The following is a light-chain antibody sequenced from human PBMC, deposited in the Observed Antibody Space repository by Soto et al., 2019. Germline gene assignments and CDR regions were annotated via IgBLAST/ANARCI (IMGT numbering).Light chain of an antibody. V-gene: IGKV3-20*01. CDR3: QQYSSSPS. J-gene: IGKJ5*01. CDR1: QSVRSTH. Sequence: EIVLTQSPGTLSLSPGERATLSCRASQSVRSTHLAWYQLKPGQAPRLFIYGESSRATGIPARFSGSGSGTEFTLTIGSLQSEDFAVYYCQQYSSSPSFGQGTRLEIK. CDR2: GES.